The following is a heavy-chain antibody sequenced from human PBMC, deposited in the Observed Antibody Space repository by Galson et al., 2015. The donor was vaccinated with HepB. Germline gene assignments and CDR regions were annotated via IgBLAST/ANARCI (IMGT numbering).Heavy chain of an antibody. CDR1: GGTFSSYA. CDR3: ARQQDIAARPDYYYYMDV. J-gene: IGHJ6*03. Sequence: SVKVSCKASGGTFSSYAISWVRQAPGQGLEWMGGIIPIFGTANYAQKFQGRVTITADESTSTAYMELSSLRSEDTAVYDCARQQDIAARPDYYYYMDVWGKGTTVTVSS. CDR2: IIPIFGTA. D-gene: IGHD6-6*01. V-gene: IGHV1-69*13.